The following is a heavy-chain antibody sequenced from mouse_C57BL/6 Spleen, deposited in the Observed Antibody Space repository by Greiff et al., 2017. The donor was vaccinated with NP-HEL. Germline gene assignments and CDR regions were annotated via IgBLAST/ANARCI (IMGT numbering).Heavy chain of an antibody. CDR2: IYPGDGDT. CDR3: ARSWVYGSTPHYYAMDY. J-gene: IGHJ4*01. Sequence: VQLQQSGPELVKPGASVKISCKASGYAFSSSWMNWVKQRPGKGLEWIGRIYPGDGDTNYNGKFKGKATLTADKSSSTAYMQLSSLTSEDSAVYFCARSWVYGSTPHYYAMDYWGQGTSVTVSS. V-gene: IGHV1-82*01. CDR1: GYAFSSSW. D-gene: IGHD1-1*01.